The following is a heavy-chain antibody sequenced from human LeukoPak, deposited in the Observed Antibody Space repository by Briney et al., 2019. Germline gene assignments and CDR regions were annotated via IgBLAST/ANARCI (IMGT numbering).Heavy chain of an antibody. V-gene: IGHV5-51*01. J-gene: IGHJ6*03. Sequence: PVESLKISCKGSGYSFTSYWIGWVRPMPGKGLEWMGIIYPDDSETRYSPSFQGQVTISADKSISTAYLQWSSLKASDTAMYYCCMYYALGGYMDVWGKGTTVTVAS. CDR1: GYSFTSYW. CDR3: CMYYALGGYMDV. D-gene: IGHD3-3*01. CDR2: IYPDDSET.